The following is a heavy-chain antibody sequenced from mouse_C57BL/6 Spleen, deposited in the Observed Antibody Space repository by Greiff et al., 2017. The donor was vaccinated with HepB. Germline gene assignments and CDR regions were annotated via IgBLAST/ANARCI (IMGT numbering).Heavy chain of an antibody. CDR2: ISGGGGNT. D-gene: IGHD2-5*01. CDR3: ARLIVMGYFDV. Sequence: EVQRVESGGGLVKPGGSLKLSCAASGFTFSSYTMSWVRQTPEKRLEWVATISGGGGNTYYPDSVKGRFTISRDNAKNTLYLQMSSLRSEDTALYYCARLIVMGYFDVWGTGTTVTVSS. CDR1: GFTFSSYT. J-gene: IGHJ1*03. V-gene: IGHV5-9*01.